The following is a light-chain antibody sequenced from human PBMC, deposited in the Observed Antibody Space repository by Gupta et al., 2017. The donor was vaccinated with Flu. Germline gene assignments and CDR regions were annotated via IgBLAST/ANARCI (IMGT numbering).Light chain of an antibody. Sequence: QSVLTQPPSASGTPGQRVTLPCSGSSPNIGSHYVYWYQHLPGTAPILLIYRSKQRPAGVPDRSSGSKSGTSASLAIGGLRAEDDDDYYCAAWDDSLRVFGGGTKLTVL. CDR2: RSK. J-gene: IGLJ3*02. CDR1: SPNIGSHY. V-gene: IGLV1-47*01. CDR3: AAWDDSLRV.